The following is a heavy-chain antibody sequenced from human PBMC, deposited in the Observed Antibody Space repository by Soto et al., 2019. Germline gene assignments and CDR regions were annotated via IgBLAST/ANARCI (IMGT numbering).Heavy chain of an antibody. CDR3: ARVVPMMMDV. V-gene: IGHV1-18*04. J-gene: IGHJ6*02. Sequence: QVQLVQPGDEVKKPGASVKVSCKASGYTFRTYGVSWVRQAPGQGLEWMGWISGLHGNTNYAQKFQGRVNMTLDTSPTTAYMELRSLRDDDTAVYYCARVVPMMMDVWGQGTTVTVSS. CDR1: GYTFRTYG. D-gene: IGHD3-16*01. CDR2: ISGLHGNT.